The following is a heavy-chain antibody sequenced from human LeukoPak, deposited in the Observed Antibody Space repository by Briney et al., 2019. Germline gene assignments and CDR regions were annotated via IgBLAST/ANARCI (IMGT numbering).Heavy chain of an antibody. V-gene: IGHV4-39*01. Sequence: SETLSLTCTVSGGSISSSTYYWGWIRQPPGKGLEWIGSIYYSGTTYYNPSLKSRLTISVDTSNNQFSLKLTSVTAADTAVYYCARPSVGATRGFDLWGQGTLVTVSS. CDR3: ARPSVGATRGFDL. D-gene: IGHD1-26*01. CDR1: GGSISSSTYY. J-gene: IGHJ5*02. CDR2: IYYSGTT.